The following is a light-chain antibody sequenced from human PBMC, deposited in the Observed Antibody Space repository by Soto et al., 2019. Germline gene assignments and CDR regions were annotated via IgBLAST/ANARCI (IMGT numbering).Light chain of an antibody. CDR1: SSDVGGYNY. CDR2: EVS. CDR3: SSYTSSSTVI. J-gene: IGLJ2*01. V-gene: IGLV2-14*01. Sequence: QSVLTQPASVSGSPGQPITISCTGTSSDVGGYNYVSWYRQHPGKAPKLMIYEVSNRPSGVSNRFSGSKSGNTASLTISGLQAEDEADYYCSSYTSSSTVIFGGGTKLTVL.